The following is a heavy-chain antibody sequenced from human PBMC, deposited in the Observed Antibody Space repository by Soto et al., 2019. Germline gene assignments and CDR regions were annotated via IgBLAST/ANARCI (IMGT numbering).Heavy chain of an antibody. CDR3: AGGRDDYTGWYFDL. Sequence: TLSLTCTVSGVSISSYYWRGIRRPPGKGLEWIGYIYYSGSPNYSPSLEGRVTISEDTSKNQFSLKLSSVTAADTAIYYCAGGRDDYTGWYFDLWGRGTLVTVSS. V-gene: IGHV4-59*01. J-gene: IGHJ2*01. CDR1: GVSISSYY. D-gene: IGHD4-4*01. CDR2: IYYSGSP.